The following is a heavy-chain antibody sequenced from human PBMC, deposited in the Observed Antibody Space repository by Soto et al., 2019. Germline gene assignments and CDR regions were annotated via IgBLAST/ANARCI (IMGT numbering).Heavy chain of an antibody. CDR2: INHSGST. V-gene: IGHV4-34*01. CDR3: ARAQPASSIAARPPVFDY. Sequence: PSETLSLTCAVYGGSFSGYYWSWIRQPPGKGLEWIGEINHSGSTNYNPSLKSRVTISVDTSKNQFSLKLSSVTAADTAVYYCARAQPASSIAARPPVFDYWGQGTLVTVSS. D-gene: IGHD6-6*01. J-gene: IGHJ4*02. CDR1: GGSFSGYY.